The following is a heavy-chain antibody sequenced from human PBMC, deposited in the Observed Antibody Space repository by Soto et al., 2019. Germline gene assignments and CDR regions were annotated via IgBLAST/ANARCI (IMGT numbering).Heavy chain of an antibody. CDR1: GDSVYSNSAA. D-gene: IGHD4-17*01. CDR2: TYYRSKWYH. Sequence: SQTLSLTCAISGDSVYSNSAAWNWIRQSPSRGLEWLGRTYYRSKWYHDYAVSVKSRITINPDTSRNQFSLQLNSVTPEDTALYYCAREATVVTPYWYFDLWGRGTPVILSS. CDR3: AREATVVTPYWYFDL. V-gene: IGHV6-1*01. J-gene: IGHJ2*01.